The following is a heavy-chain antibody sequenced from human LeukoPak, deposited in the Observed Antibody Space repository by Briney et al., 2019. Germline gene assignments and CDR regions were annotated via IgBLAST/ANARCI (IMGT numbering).Heavy chain of an antibody. CDR2: LHSSGTT. V-gene: IGHV4-4*07. J-gene: IGHJ4*02. CDR1: GDSISSYY. Sequence: PSETLSLTCTVSGDSISSYYWSWIRPSAGRGLEWIGRLHSSGTTNYNPYLESRVTMSVDTSKNQFSLMLSSVTAADTAIYYCARDSDYHASGHDYWGQGTLVTVSS. CDR3: ARDSDYHASGHDY. D-gene: IGHD3-10*01.